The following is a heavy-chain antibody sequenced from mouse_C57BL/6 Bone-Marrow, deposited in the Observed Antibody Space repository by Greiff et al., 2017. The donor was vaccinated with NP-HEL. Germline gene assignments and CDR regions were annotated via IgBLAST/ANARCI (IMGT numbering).Heavy chain of an antibody. D-gene: IGHD2-1*01. CDR3: AQRVYYGNYGFDY. J-gene: IGHJ2*01. CDR1: GYTFTDYY. V-gene: IGHV1-77*01. CDR2: IGPGSGST. Sequence: VKLLESGAELVKPGASVKISCKASGYTFTDYYINWVKQRPGQGLEWIGKIGPGSGSTYYNEKFKGKATLTADKSSSTAYMQLSSLTSEDSAVYFCAQRVYYGNYGFDYWGQGTTLTVSS.